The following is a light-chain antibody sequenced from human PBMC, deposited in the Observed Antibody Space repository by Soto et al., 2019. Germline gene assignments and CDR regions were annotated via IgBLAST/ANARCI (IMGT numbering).Light chain of an antibody. J-gene: IGKJ4*01. Sequence: DIQMTQSPSSVSASVGDRVTITCRASQGIRSWLAWYQQKPGKAPKLLIFAASSLQGWVPSRFSGSGSGTDFTLTINNLQPEDSATYYCQQSNSFPATFGGGTKVNIK. CDR2: AAS. V-gene: IGKV1D-12*01. CDR3: QQSNSFPAT. CDR1: QGIRSW.